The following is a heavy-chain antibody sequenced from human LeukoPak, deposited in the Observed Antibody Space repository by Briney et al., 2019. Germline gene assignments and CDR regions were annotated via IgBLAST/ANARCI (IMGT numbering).Heavy chain of an antibody. V-gene: IGHV3-23*01. CDR3: AKQPGSVVDSSGSLSRH. J-gene: IGHJ4*02. Sequence: GGSLRLSCAASGFTFSSYAMSWVRQAPGKGLEWVSTISGSGASTYYADSVKGRFTISRDNSKNTLYLQMNSLRAEDTAVYYCAKQPGSVVDSSGSLSRHWGQGTLITVSS. D-gene: IGHD3-22*01. CDR2: ISGSGAST. CDR1: GFTFSSYA.